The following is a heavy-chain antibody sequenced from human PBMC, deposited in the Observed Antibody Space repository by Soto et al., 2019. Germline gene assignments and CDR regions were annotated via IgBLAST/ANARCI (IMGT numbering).Heavy chain of an antibody. CDR1: GVSFTGYY. Sequence: QVQLQQWGAGPLKPSESLSLTCGVSGVSFTGYYWTWIRQAPGKGLEWIGEINHYGSTNYNPSLKGRVTISLDTSKNQFSLRLASLSAADAAVYYCARGHGRFAHWGQGTLVTVSS. V-gene: IGHV4-34*02. CDR2: INHYGST. CDR3: ARGHGRFAH. D-gene: IGHD3-3*01. J-gene: IGHJ4*02.